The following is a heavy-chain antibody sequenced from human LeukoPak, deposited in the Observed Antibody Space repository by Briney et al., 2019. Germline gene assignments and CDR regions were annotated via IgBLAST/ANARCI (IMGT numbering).Heavy chain of an antibody. CDR3: ARDRVTGTPLFDY. J-gene: IGHJ4*02. CDR2: ISSSSYI. D-gene: IGHD6-19*01. Sequence: PGGSLRLSCAASGFTFSSYSMNWVRQAPGKGLEWVSSISSSSYIYYADSVKGRFTISRDNAKNSLYLQMNSLRAEDSAVYYCARDRVTGTPLFDYWGQGTLVTVSS. V-gene: IGHV3-21*01. CDR1: GFTFSSYS.